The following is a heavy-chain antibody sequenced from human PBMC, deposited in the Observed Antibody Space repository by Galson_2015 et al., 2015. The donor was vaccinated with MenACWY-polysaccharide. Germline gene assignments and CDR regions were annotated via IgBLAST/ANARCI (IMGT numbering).Heavy chain of an antibody. V-gene: IGHV3-11*01. CDR3: ARSRVESIGPAPATVTYYYYYGMDV. J-gene: IGHJ6*02. CDR2: ISSSGSTI. D-gene: IGHD4-11*01. Sequence: SLRLSCAASGFTFSDYYMSWIRQAPGKGLEWVSYISSSGSTIYYADSVKGRFTISRDNAKNSLYLQMNSLRAEGTAVYYCARSRVESIGPAPATVTYYYYYGMDVWGQGTTVTVSS. CDR1: GFTFSDYY.